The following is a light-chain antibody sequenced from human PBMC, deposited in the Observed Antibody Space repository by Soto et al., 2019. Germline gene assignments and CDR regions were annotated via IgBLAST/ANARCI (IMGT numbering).Light chain of an antibody. CDR3: KQHDVSPRT. J-gene: IGKJ1*01. CDR1: QNIRGSP. CDR2: GAS. V-gene: IGKV3-20*01. Sequence: EIVLTQSPGTLSLSPGERATLSCRASQNIRGSPLSWYQQKPGQAPRLLVYGASSRATVIPDRFSGSGSGTDFTLNISSLEPQDFALYFCKQHDVSPRTFGQGTKVEIK.